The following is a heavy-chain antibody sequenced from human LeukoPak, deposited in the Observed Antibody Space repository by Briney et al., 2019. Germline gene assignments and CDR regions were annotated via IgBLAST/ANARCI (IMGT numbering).Heavy chain of an antibody. CDR1: VYPFDDYG. CDR3: AREGHYDSSRFDP. Sequence: GVSLRLSCAVSVYPFDDYGMSWVRHSPGKGLECASGINWYGGSTRYADSVKGRFTISRDNAKNSLYLQMNSLRAEDTALYYCAREGHYDSSRFDPWGQGTLVTVSS. J-gene: IGHJ5*02. CDR2: INWYGGST. V-gene: IGHV3-20*04. D-gene: IGHD3-22*01.